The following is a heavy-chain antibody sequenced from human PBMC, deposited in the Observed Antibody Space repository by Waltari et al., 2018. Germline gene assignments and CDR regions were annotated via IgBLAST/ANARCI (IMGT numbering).Heavy chain of an antibody. D-gene: IGHD6-13*01. J-gene: IGHJ2*01. Sequence: QVQLQESGPGLVKPSETLSLTCAVSGYSISSGYYWGWIRQPPGKGLEWIGSIYHSGSTYYNPSLKSRVTISVDTSKNQFSLKLSSVTAADTAVYYCARTAAAANGYFDLWGRGTLVTVSS. CDR3: ARTAAAANGYFDL. CDR2: IYHSGST. CDR1: GYSISSGYY. V-gene: IGHV4-38-2*01.